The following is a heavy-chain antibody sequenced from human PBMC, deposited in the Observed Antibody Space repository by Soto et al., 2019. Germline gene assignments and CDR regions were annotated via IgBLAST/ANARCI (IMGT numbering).Heavy chain of an antibody. CDR2: MYYSGST. J-gene: IGHJ6*02. V-gene: IGHV4-59*12. Sequence: SETLSLTCTVSVESISIYYWSWIRQPPGKGLEWIGYMYYSGSTNYNPSLKSRVTMSVDTSKNQFSLKLSSVTAADTAVYYCARGLVVVVAAYYYYYGMDVWGQGTTVTVSS. D-gene: IGHD2-15*01. CDR1: VESISIYY. CDR3: ARGLVVVVAAYYYYYGMDV.